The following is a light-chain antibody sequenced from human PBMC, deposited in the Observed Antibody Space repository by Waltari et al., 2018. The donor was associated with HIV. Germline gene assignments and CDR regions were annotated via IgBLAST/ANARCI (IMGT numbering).Light chain of an antibody. J-gene: IGKJ1*01. CDR2: WAS. CDR1: QSVFYMPNAKNY. V-gene: IGKV4-1*01. CDR3: QQYYSPPPT. Sequence: DVVMTQSPDALAVSLGERATINCKATQSVFYMPNAKNYIAWYQQRPGRAPKLLIDWASTRGFAVSVRFSGSGSGTNFTLTITSLQSEDVSVYYCQQYYSPPPTFGQGTKVEIK.